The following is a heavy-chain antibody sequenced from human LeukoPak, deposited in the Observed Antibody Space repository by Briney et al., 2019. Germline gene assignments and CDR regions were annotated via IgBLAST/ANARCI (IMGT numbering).Heavy chain of an antibody. V-gene: IGHV3-23*01. D-gene: IGHD2/OR15-2a*01. J-gene: IGHJ4*02. CDR3: AKDRLYLGYFDN. CDR2: TTGDGHST. CDR1: GFTFDTYA. Sequence: GGSLRLSCTASGFTFDTYAMSWVRQAPGKGLEWVSGTTGDGHSTYYADSVKGRFIISRDNSKNTLYLQIHNLRVEDTALYYCAKDRLYLGYFDNWGQGTLVTVSS.